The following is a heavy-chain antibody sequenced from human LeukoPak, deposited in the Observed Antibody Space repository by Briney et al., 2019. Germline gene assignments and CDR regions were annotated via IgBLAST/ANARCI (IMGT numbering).Heavy chain of an antibody. Sequence: GGSLRLSCVGSGYIFTNYGMGWVRQAPGKGLEWVSAINGDGRRTYYADSVKGRFTISRDNSRSVLYLQMNSLGADDTAVYYCSKGPGGYWDYWGQGALVTVSS. J-gene: IGHJ4*02. CDR1: GYIFTNYG. CDR3: SKGPGGYWDY. CDR2: INGDGRRT. D-gene: IGHD3-22*01. V-gene: IGHV3-23*01.